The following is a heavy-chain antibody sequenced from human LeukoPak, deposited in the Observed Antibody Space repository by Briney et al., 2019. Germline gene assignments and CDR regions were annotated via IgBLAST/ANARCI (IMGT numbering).Heavy chain of an antibody. V-gene: IGHV1-18*01. J-gene: IGHJ6*02. CDR1: GYTFTSYG. D-gene: IGHD3-3*01. CDR2: ISAYNGNT. Sequence: GASVKVSCKASGYTFTSYGISWVRQAPGQGLEWMGWISAYNGNTNYAQKFQGRVTMTRDTSISTAYMELSSLTSEDTAVYYCARKIGAFGVWGQGTTVTVSS. CDR3: ARKIGAFGV.